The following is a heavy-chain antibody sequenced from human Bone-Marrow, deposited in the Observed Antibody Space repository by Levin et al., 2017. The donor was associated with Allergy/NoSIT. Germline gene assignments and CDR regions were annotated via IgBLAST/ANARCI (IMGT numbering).Heavy chain of an antibody. J-gene: IGHJ4*02. CDR3: ARRYAASSNWDFDY. V-gene: IGHV4-39*01. CDR2: IYYTGGA. D-gene: IGHD4-11*01. CDR1: GGSIGSSSYY. Sequence: PSETLSLTCTVSGGSIGSSSYYWGWIRQPPGKGLEWVGSIYYTGGAYYNPSLKSRLTISVDTSKNQFSVKLTSVTAADTAVYYCARRYAASSNWDFDYWGQGSLVTVSS.